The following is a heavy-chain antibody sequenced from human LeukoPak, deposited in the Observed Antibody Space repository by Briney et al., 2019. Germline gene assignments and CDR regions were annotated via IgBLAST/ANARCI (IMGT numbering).Heavy chain of an antibody. Sequence: GGPLRLSCAASGFTFSSYTMSWVRQAPGKGLEWVSTITTGDGNTYYADSVKGRFTISRDDSKNTLCLQMNSLRAEDTAVYYCAKDIQLTYWGQGALVTVSS. D-gene: IGHD2-2*01. V-gene: IGHV3-23*01. J-gene: IGHJ4*02. CDR3: AKDIQLTY. CDR1: GFTFSSYT. CDR2: ITTGDGNT.